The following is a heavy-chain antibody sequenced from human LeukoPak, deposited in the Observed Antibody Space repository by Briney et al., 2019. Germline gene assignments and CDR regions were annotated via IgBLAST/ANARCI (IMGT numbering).Heavy chain of an antibody. CDR2: IYYSGST. D-gene: IGHD6-13*01. CDR1: GGSISSYY. V-gene: IGHV4-59*01. Sequence: SETLSLTCTVSGGSISSYYWSWIRQPPGKGLEWIGYIYYSGSTNYNPSLKSRVTISVDTSKNQFSLKLSSVTAADTAVYYCARGTAGIAAAGGNWFDPWGQGTLVTVSS. CDR3: ARGTAGIAAAGGNWFDP. J-gene: IGHJ5*02.